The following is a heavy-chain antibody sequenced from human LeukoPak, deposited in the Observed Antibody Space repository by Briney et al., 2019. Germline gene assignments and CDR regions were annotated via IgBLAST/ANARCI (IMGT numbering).Heavy chain of an antibody. Sequence: PSETLSLTCTVSGGSISSSSYYWGWIRQPPGTGLEWIGSIYYSGSTYYNPSLKSRVTISVDTSKNQFSLKLSSVTATDTAVYYCARQGGPLSPSSEWELPYTFDYWGQGTLVTVSS. CDR3: ARQGGPLSPSSEWELPYTFDY. CDR2: IYYSGST. D-gene: IGHD1-26*01. CDR1: GGSISSSSYY. J-gene: IGHJ4*02. V-gene: IGHV4-39*01.